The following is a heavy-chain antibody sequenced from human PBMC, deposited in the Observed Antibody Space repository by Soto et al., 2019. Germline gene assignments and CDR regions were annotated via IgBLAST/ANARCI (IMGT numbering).Heavy chain of an antibody. V-gene: IGHV1-3*01. CDR3: AKGEHGSGWGRYYFDH. Sequence: ASVKVSCKASGYPFNSYAIHWLRQAPGQSLEWVAWINPGNGNIKYSQKFQGRVTITGDTSAITAYMELSSLRAEDTAIYYCAKGEHGSGWGRYYFDHWGQGTLVTVSS. CDR2: INPGNGNI. J-gene: IGHJ4*02. D-gene: IGHD6-19*01. CDR1: GYPFNSYA.